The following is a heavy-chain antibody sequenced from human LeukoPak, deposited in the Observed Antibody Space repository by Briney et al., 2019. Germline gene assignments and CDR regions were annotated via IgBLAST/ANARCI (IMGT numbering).Heavy chain of an antibody. J-gene: IGHJ4*02. CDR1: GGSFSGYY. V-gene: IGHV4-34*01. Sequence: PSETLSLTCAVYGGSFSGYYWSWIRQPPGKGLEWIGEINHSGSTNYNPSLKSRVTISADTSKNQFSLKLSSVTAADTAVYFCARDAGAFGDYIPTWGQGTLVSVSS. CDR3: ARDAGAFGDYIPT. CDR2: INHSGST. D-gene: IGHD4-17*01.